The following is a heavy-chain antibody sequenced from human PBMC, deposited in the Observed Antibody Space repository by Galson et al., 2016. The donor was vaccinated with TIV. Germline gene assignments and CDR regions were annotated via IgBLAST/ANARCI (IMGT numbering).Heavy chain of an antibody. V-gene: IGHV1-69*10. Sequence: SVKVSCKASGVTFSSYAISWVRQAPGQGLEWMGGLIPMFGITNYAQKFQGRVTMTRDTSTRTVYMELSSMRSEDTAGYYCGRGYGDYDYWGQGTLVTVSS. CDR3: GRGYGDYDY. J-gene: IGHJ4*02. CDR2: LIPMFGIT. D-gene: IGHD4-17*01. CDR1: GVTFSSYA.